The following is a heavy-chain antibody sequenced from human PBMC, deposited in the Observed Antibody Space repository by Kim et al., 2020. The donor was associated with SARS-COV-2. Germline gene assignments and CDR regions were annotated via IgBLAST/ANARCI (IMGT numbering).Heavy chain of an antibody. CDR2: IYYSGST. Sequence: SETLSLTCTVSGGSISSYYWSWIRQPPGKGLEWIGYIYYSGSTNYNPSLKSRVTISVDTSKNQFSLKLSSVTAADTAVDYCARDTNNGPGFYGDYPTDLYYDYGMDVWGQGTTVTVSS. CDR1: GGSISSYY. V-gene: IGHV4-59*01. CDR3: ARDTNNGPGFYGDYPTDLYYDYGMDV. D-gene: IGHD4-17*01. J-gene: IGHJ6*02.